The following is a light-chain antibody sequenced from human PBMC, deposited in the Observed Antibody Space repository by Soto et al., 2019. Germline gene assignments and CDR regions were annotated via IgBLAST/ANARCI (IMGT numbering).Light chain of an antibody. CDR1: QSVGSSY. J-gene: IGKJ1*01. V-gene: IGKV3-20*01. CDR3: QQYGSSPTWT. CDR2: GAS. Sequence: EIVLTQSPGTLSLSPGERATLSCRASQSVGSSYLAWYQQKPVQAPRLLIYGASSRATGIPDRFSGSGSGTDFTLTSSRLEPEDFAVYYCQQYGSSPTWTFGQVTKVEI.